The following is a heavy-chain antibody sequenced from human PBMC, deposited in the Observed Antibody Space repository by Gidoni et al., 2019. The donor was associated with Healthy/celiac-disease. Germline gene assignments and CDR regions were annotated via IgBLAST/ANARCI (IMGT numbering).Heavy chain of an antibody. J-gene: IGHJ6*03. V-gene: IGHV3-73*02. CDR1: GLPFSGSA. CDR3: TRTIAARRYYYMDV. CDR2: IRSKANSYAT. D-gene: IGHD6-6*01. Sequence: EVQLVESGGGLVQPGGSLKLSCAASGLPFSGSAMHWVRQASGKGLEWVGRIRSKANSYATAYAASVKGRFTISRDDSKNTAYLQMNSLKTEDTAVYYCTRTIAARRYYYMDVWGKGTTVTVSS.